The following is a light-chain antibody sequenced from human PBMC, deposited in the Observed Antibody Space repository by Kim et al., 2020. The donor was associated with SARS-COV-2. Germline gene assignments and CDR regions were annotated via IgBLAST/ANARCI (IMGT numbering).Light chain of an antibody. V-gene: IGKV3-11*01. CDR3: QQRSNWPTFLT. CDR1: QSVSSY. CDR2: DAS. Sequence: EIVLTQSPATLSLSPGERATLSCRASQSVSSYLAWYQQKPGQAPRLLIYDASNRATGIPARFSGSGSGTDFTLTISSLEPEDFVVYYCQQRSNWPTFLTFGGGTKVDIK. J-gene: IGKJ4*01.